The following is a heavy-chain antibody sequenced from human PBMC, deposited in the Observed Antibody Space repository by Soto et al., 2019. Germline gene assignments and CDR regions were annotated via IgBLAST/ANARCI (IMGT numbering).Heavy chain of an antibody. Sequence: GSLKISCSVSGYSFINYWIGWVRQMPGKGLEWMGIIYPGDSDTRYSPSFQGQVTISADKSISTAYLQWRSLKASDTAIYFCARGDSSDYYPAAPAAYWGQGTLVIVA. CDR2: IYPGDSDT. D-gene: IGHD3-22*01. J-gene: IGHJ4*01. CDR1: GYSFINYW. CDR3: ARGDSSDYYPAAPAAY. V-gene: IGHV5-51*01.